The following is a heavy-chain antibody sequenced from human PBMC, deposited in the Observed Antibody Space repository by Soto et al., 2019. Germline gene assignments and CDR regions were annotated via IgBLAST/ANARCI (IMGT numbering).Heavy chain of an antibody. CDR3: ATSQKGYNWNYFDH. D-gene: IGHD1-20*01. CDR2: VFYTGFT. CDR1: GASISGSYYY. Sequence: SETLSLTCAVSGASISGSYYYWAWLRQSPGKGPEWIGSVFYTGFTSYNPSLESRVSVSVDTSRSQFSLKLSAVTAADTAVYYCATSQKGYNWNYFDHWGQGALVTVSS. V-gene: IGHV4-39*01. J-gene: IGHJ4*02.